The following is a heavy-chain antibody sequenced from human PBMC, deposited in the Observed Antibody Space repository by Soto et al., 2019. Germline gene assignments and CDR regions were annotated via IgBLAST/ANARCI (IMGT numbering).Heavy chain of an antibody. CDR1: GFTFDDYA. V-gene: IGHV3-9*01. J-gene: IGHJ4*02. CDR2: ISWNSGSI. Sequence: DVQLVESGGGLVQPGRSLRLSCAASGFTFDDYAMHWVRQAPGKGLEWVSGISWNSGSIGYADSVKGRFTISRDNAKNSLYLQMNSLRAEDTALYYCAKQGSGGWYFDYWGQGTLVTVSS. CDR3: AKQGSGGWYFDY. D-gene: IGHD6-19*01.